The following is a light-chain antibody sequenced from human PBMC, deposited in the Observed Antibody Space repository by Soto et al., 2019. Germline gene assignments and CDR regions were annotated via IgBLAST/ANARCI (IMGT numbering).Light chain of an antibody. J-gene: IGKJ5*01. CDR2: GAS. CDR1: QSVSSSY. Sequence: EIVRTQSPGTLSLSQGERATLPCRSSQSVSSSYLAWYQQKPGQAPRLIIHGASSRATGVPDRITGSGSGTDFTLTISSLEPEDFAVYYCQQRSNWPPITFGQGTRLEIK. V-gene: IGKV3D-20*02. CDR3: QQRSNWPPIT.